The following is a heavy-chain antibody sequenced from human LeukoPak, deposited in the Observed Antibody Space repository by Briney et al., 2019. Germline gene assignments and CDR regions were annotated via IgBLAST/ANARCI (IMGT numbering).Heavy chain of an antibody. J-gene: IGHJ4*02. V-gene: IGHV1-69*04. Sequence: SVKVSCTASGGTFSSYAISWVRQAPGQGLEWMGRIIPILGIANYAQKFQGRVTITADKSTSTAYMELSSLRSEDTAVYYCARGTEAVAEDYWGQGTLVTVSS. CDR2: IIPILGIA. CDR1: GGTFSSYA. CDR3: ARGTEAVAEDY. D-gene: IGHD6-19*01.